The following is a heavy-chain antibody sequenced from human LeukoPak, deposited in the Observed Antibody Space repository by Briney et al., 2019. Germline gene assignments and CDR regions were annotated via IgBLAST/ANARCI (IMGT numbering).Heavy chain of an antibody. V-gene: IGHV4-39*07. D-gene: IGHD6-19*01. J-gene: IGHJ4*02. CDR1: GGSISSSSYY. CDR2: IYYSGST. CDR3: VKSSGWYAAFDY. Sequence: SETLSLTCTVSGGSISSSSYYWGWIRQPPGKGLEWIGSIYYSGSTNYNPSLKSRVTISVDTSKNQFSLKLSSVAAADTAVYYCVKSSGWYAAFDYWGQGTLVTVSS.